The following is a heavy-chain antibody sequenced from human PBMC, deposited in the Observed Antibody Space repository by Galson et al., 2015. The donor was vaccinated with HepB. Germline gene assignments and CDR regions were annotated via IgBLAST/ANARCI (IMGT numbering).Heavy chain of an antibody. J-gene: IGHJ6*02. V-gene: IGHV5-10-1*01. CDR1: GYSFTSYW. CDR3: ARDYYDSSGYPPYYYYGMDV. CDR2: IDPSDSYT. Sequence: QSGAEVKKPGESLRISCKGSGYSFTSYWISWVRQMPGKGLEWMGRIDPSDSYTNYSPSFQGHVTISADKSISTAYLQWSSLKASDTAMYYCARDYYDSSGYPPYYYYGMDVWGQGTTVTVSS. D-gene: IGHD3-22*01.